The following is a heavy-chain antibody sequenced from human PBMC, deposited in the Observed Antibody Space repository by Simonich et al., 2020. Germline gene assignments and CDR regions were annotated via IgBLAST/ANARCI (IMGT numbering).Heavy chain of an antibody. CDR2: ISVNSGSI. Sequence: EVQLVESGGGLVQPGRSLRLACAASGCTFDDYSMHWVRQAPGKGLEWVTGISVNSGSIGYADSVKGRFTISRNNAKNSLFLQMNSLRAEDTALYYCAKDVAAAGTEYFQHWGQGTLVTVSS. J-gene: IGHJ1*01. CDR3: AKDVAAAGTEYFQH. V-gene: IGHV3-9*01. CDR1: GCTFDDYS. D-gene: IGHD6-13*01.